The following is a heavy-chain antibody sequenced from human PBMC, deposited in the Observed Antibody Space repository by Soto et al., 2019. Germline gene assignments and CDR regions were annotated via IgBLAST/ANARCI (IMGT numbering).Heavy chain of an antibody. CDR2: ISSSGSTI. D-gene: IGHD7-27*01. J-gene: IGHJ4*02. CDR3: ARDSELGPFDY. Sequence: GGSLRLSCAASGLTFSSYEMNGVRQAPGKGLEWISYISSSGSTIYYADSVKGRFTISRDNAKDLLYLQMNSLRAEDTAVYYCARDSELGPFDYWGQGTLVTVSS. V-gene: IGHV3-48*03. CDR1: GLTFSSYE.